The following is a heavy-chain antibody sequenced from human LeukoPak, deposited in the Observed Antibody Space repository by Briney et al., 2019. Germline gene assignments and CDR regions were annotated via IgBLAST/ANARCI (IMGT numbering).Heavy chain of an antibody. D-gene: IGHD2-2*01. CDR2: IYYSGST. CDR3: ARVGECSSTSCPRGYYYYYYMDV. V-gene: IGHV4-59*01. J-gene: IGHJ6*03. CDR1: GGSISSYY. Sequence: SETLSLTCTVSGGSISSYYWSWIRQAPGKGLEWIGYIYYSGSTNYNPSLKSRVTISVDTSKNQFSLKLSSVTAADTAVYYCARVGECSSTSCPRGYYYYYYMDVWGKGTTVTISS.